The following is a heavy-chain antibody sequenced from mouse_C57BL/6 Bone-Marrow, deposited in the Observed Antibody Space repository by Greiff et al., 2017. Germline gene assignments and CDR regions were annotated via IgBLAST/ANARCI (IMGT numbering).Heavy chain of an antibody. V-gene: IGHV14-4*01. CDR3: TTMVTPFAY. CDR2: IDPENGDT. J-gene: IGHJ3*01. Sequence: VQLQQSGAELVRPGASVKLSCTASGFNIKDDYMHWVKQRPEQGLEWIGWIDPENGDTEYAPKFQGKATITADTSSNTAYLQLSSLTSEDTAVYYCTTMVTPFAYWGQGTLVTVSA. CDR1: GFNIKDDY. D-gene: IGHD2-2*01.